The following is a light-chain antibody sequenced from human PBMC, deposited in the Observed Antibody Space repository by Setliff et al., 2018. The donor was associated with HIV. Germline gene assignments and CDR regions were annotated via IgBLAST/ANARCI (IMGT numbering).Light chain of an antibody. CDR2: DVS. Sequence: QSVLTQPASVSGSPGQSITISCTGTSSDVGVYNFVSWYQQHPGKAPKLIIYDVSNRPSGVSYRFSASKSGNTASLTISGLQAEDEADYYCSSYTSSNTYVCGTGTKVTVL. CDR1: SSDVGVYNF. J-gene: IGLJ1*01. CDR3: SSYTSSNTYV. V-gene: IGLV2-14*03.